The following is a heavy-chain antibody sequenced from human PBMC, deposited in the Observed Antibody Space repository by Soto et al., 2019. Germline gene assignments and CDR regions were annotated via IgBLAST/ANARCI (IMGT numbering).Heavy chain of an antibody. CDR3: ARGYCSSPSCHFDY. Sequence: GGSLRLSCAASELTLRRMFFNWFGKAQGKGWKGGALKSNNGKNKYYADSVKGRFTISRDNSNNTLYLQMNSLRSEDTAVYYCARGYCSSPSCHFDYWGQGTLVTVSS. J-gene: IGHJ4*02. D-gene: IGHD2-2*01. CDR1: ELTLRRMF. CDR2: KSNNGKNK. V-gene: IGHV3-30*04.